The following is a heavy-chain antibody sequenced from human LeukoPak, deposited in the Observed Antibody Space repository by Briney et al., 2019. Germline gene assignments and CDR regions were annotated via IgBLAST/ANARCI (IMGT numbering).Heavy chain of an antibody. V-gene: IGHV3-13*01. CDR3: ARGKTGDDYVVFDY. CDR1: GFTFSSHD. J-gene: IGHJ4*02. D-gene: IGHD3-10*02. Sequence: PGGSLRLSCAASGFTFSSHDMYWVRQTGKRLEWVPASDSTGDTYYLDSVKGRFTISRETVKNSLSLQMNSLRVGDTGVYYCARGKTGDDYVVFDYWGQGVLVTVSS. CDR2: SDSTGDT.